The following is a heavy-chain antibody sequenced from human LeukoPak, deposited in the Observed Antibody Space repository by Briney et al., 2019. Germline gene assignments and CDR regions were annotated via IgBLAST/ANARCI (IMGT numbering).Heavy chain of an antibody. J-gene: IGHJ5*02. V-gene: IGHV3-30*04. CDR1: GFTFSSYA. Sequence: GGSLRLSCAASGFTFSSYAMHWVRQAPGKGLEWVAVISYDGSNKYYADSVKGRFTISRDNSKNTLYLQMNSLRAEDTAVYYCARGKNSYCGEPWGQGTLVTVSS. CDR2: ISYDGSNK. D-gene: IGHD2-21*01. CDR3: ARGKNSYCGEP.